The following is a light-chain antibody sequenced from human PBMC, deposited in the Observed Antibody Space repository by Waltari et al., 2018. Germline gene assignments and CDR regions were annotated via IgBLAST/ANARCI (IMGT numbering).Light chain of an antibody. CDR3: QQFGGSPPHIT. Sequence: EIVLTQSPGTLSLSPGESATLSCRASQSVSSIYLAWYQQKPGQAPRLLIYGASSRATGSPDRFSGSGSGTDFTLTISRLEPEDFAVYYCQQFGGSPPHITFGPGTKVDIK. CDR2: GAS. J-gene: IGKJ3*01. CDR1: QSVSSIY. V-gene: IGKV3-20*01.